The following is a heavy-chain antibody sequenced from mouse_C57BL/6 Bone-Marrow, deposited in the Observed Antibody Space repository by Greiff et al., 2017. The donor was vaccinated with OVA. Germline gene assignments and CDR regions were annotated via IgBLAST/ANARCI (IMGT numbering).Heavy chain of an antibody. Sequence: QVQLQQSGPELVKPGASVKISCKASGYAFSSSWMNWVKQRPGKGLEWIGRIYPGDGDTNYNGKFKGKATLKADKSSSTAYMQLSSLTSEDSAVYFCARRYGSPYFDVWGTGTTVTVSS. D-gene: IGHD1-1*01. CDR3: ARRYGSPYFDV. V-gene: IGHV1-82*01. J-gene: IGHJ1*03. CDR1: GYAFSSSW. CDR2: IYPGDGDT.